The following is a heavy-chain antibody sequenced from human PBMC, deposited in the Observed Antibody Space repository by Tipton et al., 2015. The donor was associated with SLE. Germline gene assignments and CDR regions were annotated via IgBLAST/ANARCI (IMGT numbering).Heavy chain of an antibody. Sequence: VQLVQSGAEVKKPGESLKISCKGSGYSFTSYWIGWVRQMPGKGLEWMGRIDPSDSYTNYSPSFQGHITISADKSISTAYLQWSSLKASDTAMYYCARLGQPYLEWLLFDYWGQGTLVTVSS. J-gene: IGHJ4*02. CDR3: ARLGQPYLEWLLFDY. D-gene: IGHD3-3*01. CDR2: IDPSDSYT. V-gene: IGHV5-10-1*01. CDR1: GYSFTSYW.